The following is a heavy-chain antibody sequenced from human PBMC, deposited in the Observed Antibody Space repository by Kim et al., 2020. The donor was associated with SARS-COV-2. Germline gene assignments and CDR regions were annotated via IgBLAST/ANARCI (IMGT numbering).Heavy chain of an antibody. V-gene: IGHV4-34*01. D-gene: IGHD5-12*01. J-gene: IGHJ4*02. Sequence: NYNPALKSRVTISVDTSKNQFSLKLSSVTAADTAVYYCARGFRDGYKLDYWGQGTLVTVSS. CDR3: ARGFRDGYKLDY.